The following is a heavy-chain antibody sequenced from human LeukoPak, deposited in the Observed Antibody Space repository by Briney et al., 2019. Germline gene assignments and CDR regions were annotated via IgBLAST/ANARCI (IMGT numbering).Heavy chain of an antibody. D-gene: IGHD1-26*01. J-gene: IGHJ3*02. CDR3: TRGEKWDLHAFDM. CDR1: GGSFSDYY. Sequence: SETLSLTCAVYGGSFSDYYWSWIRQPPGTGLEWIGEIHHSGSTNYNPSLKSRVTISVDTSKNQFSLKVTSVTAADTAVYFCTRGEKWDLHAFDMWGQGTMVTVSS. CDR2: IHHSGST. V-gene: IGHV4-34*01.